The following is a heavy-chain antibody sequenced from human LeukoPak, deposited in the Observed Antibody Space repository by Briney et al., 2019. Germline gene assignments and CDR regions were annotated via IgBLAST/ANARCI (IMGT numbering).Heavy chain of an antibody. Sequence: ASVKVSCKASGYTFTGYYMHWVRQAPGQGLEWMGWINPNSGGTNYAQKFQGRVTMTRDTSISTAYTELSRLRSDDTAVYYCARCEIRQIFGVFDPWGQGTLVTVSS. CDR3: ARCEIRQIFGVFDP. D-gene: IGHD3-3*01. J-gene: IGHJ5*02. CDR1: GYTFTGYY. CDR2: INPNSGGT. V-gene: IGHV1-2*02.